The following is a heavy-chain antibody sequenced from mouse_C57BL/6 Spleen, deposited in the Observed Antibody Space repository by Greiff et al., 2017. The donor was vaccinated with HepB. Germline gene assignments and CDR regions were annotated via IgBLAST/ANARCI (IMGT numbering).Heavy chain of an antibody. CDR3: AREGGSSYGKAMDY. CDR1: GFTFSSYA. CDR2: ISDGGSYT. J-gene: IGHJ4*01. V-gene: IGHV5-4*01. D-gene: IGHD1-1*01. Sequence: DVKLVESGGGLVKPGGSLKLSCAASGFTFSSYAMSWVRQTPEKRLEWVATISDGGSYTYYPDNVKGRFTISRDNAKNNLYLEMSHLKSEDTAMYYCAREGGSSYGKAMDYWGQGTSVTVSS.